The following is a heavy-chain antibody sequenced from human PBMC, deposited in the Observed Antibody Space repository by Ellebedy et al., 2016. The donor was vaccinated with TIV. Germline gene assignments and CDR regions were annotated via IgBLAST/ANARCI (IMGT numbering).Heavy chain of an antibody. CDR3: ARLWYGEFPDY. CDR2: IYPGDSTI. V-gene: IGHV5-51*01. Sequence: NVSCKASGYSFTNQWIGWLRQVPGKGLEWTSVIYPGDSTINYSPSFQGQVTISADKSISTAYLQWTSLKASDTAMFYCARLWYGEFPDYWGQGARVTVAS. J-gene: IGHJ4*02. CDR1: GYSFTNQW. D-gene: IGHD3-10*01.